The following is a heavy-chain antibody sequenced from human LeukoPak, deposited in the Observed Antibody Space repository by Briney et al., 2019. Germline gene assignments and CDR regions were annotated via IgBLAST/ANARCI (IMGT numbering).Heavy chain of an antibody. D-gene: IGHD3-22*01. CDR1: GFTFSSYG. CDR3: AKGLYDSSGYYEGVLDY. Sequence: GRSLRLSCAASGFTFSSYGMHWVRQAPGKGLEWVAVIWYDGSNKYYADSVKGRFTISRDNSKNTLYLQMNSLRAEDTAVYYCAKGLYDSSGYYEGVLDYWGQGTLVTVSS. V-gene: IGHV3-33*06. J-gene: IGHJ4*02. CDR2: IWYDGSNK.